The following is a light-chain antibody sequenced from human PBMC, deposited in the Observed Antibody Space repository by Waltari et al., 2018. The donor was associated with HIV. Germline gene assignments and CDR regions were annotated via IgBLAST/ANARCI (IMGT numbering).Light chain of an antibody. Sequence: DTQMTQSQSPLSASLGDRVTITCQASQDFSNYLNWYQEKPGQAPQLLFYAVSNLETGVPSRFSGSRSGTDFGFTISSLQPDDVASYYCQQYDSLLDTFGGGTKVQIK. J-gene: IGKJ4*01. CDR3: QQYDSLLDT. V-gene: IGKV1-33*01. CDR1: QDFSNY. CDR2: AVS.